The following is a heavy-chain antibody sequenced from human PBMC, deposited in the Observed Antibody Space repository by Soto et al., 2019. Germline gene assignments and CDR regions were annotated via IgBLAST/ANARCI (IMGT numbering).Heavy chain of an antibody. D-gene: IGHD6-6*01. J-gene: IGHJ6*02. CDR1: GSSISSGGYY. CDR3: ARDEDGSSGGMDV. Sequence: QVQLQESGPGLVKPSQTLSLTCTVSGSSISSGGYYWRWIRQHPGKGLEGIGYIYYSGSTYYNPSLKSRVTISVDTSKNQFSLKLSSVTAADTAVYYCARDEDGSSGGMDVWGQGTTVTVSS. CDR2: IYYSGST. V-gene: IGHV4-31*03.